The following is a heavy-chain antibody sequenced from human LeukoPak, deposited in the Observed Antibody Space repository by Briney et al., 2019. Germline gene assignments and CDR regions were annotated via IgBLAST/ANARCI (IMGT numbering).Heavy chain of an antibody. D-gene: IGHD3-3*01. CDR1: GFTFSSYT. Sequence: PGGSLRLSCAASGFTFSSYTMNWVRQAPGKGLEWVSSISRTSRYIYYADSVKGRFTISRDNPKNSLYLQMNSLRAEDTAVYYCARWDYDFWSGFYSGDAFDIWGQGTMVTVS. CDR3: ARWDYDFWSGFYSGDAFDI. J-gene: IGHJ3*02. V-gene: IGHV3-21*01. CDR2: ISRTSRYI.